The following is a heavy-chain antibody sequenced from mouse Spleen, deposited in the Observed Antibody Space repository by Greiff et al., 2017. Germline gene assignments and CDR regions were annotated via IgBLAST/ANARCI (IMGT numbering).Heavy chain of an antibody. V-gene: IGHV3-2*02. CDR3: ARDGGY. CDR1: GYSITSDYA. J-gene: IGHJ2*01. Sequence: EVMLVESGPGLVKPSQSLSLTCTVTGYSITSDYAWKWIRPFPGNKMEWVGYISYSGSTSYNPSLKSRISITRDTSKNQFFLKLNSVTTEDTATYYCARDGGYWGQGTTLTVSS. CDR2: ISYSGST.